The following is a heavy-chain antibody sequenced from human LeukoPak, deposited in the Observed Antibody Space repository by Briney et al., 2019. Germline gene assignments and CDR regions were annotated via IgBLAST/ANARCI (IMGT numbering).Heavy chain of an antibody. Sequence: GGSLRLSCAASGFIFDDYAMHWVRQAPGKGLEWVSGISWNSGSLGYADSVKGRFTISRDNAKNSLYLQMNSLRAEDTALYYCAKDRDYSSSGASVDYWGQGTLVTVSS. D-gene: IGHD6-6*01. CDR3: AKDRDYSSSGASVDY. CDR1: GFIFDDYA. V-gene: IGHV3-9*01. J-gene: IGHJ4*02. CDR2: ISWNSGSL.